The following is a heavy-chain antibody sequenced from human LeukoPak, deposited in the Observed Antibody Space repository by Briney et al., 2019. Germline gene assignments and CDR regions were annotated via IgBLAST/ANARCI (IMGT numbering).Heavy chain of an antibody. V-gene: IGHV3-48*01. J-gene: IGHJ4*02. CDR2: ISESSDTI. Sequence: GGSLRLSCAASGFTFNTYSMNWVRQAPGKGLEWISYISESSDTIYYADSVKGQFTISRDNAKNSLYLQMNGLRAEDTALYYCARRFDYWGQGTLVTVSS. CDR3: ARRFDY. CDR1: GFTFNTYS.